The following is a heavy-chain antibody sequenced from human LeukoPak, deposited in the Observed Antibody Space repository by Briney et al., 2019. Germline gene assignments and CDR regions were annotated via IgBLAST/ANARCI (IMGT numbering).Heavy chain of an antibody. D-gene: IGHD6-19*01. J-gene: IGHJ4*02. CDR3: ARDFGTTGWHIFHY. V-gene: IGHV6-1*01. CDR1: GDSVSSKNGA. CDR2: TYYRSKWYN. Sequence: SQTLSLTCVVSGDSVSSKNGAWNWIRQSPSRGLEWLGRTYYRSKWYNDYAESMEGRMTISQDTSKNQYSLHLNSVTPDDTAVYYCARDFGTTGWHIFHYWGQGTLVTVSS.